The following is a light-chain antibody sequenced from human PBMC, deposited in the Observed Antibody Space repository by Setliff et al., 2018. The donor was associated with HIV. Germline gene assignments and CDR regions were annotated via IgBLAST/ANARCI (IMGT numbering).Light chain of an antibody. CDR3: QQYDSTPQT. CDR2: DSS. Sequence: DIQMTQSPSSLSASLGDRVTITCRASQDISSSLAWYQQKPGKAPQILLFDSSRLQIGVPSRFSGSGSGAVYTLTINGLQPEDSATYHCQQYDSTPQTFGQGTKVDIK. CDR1: QDISSS. V-gene: IGKV1-NL1*01. J-gene: IGKJ1*01.